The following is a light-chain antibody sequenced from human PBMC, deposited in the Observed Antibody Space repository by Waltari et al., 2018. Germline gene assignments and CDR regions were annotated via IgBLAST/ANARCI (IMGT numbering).Light chain of an antibody. CDR2: AAS. Sequence: IQMTQSPSALSASVGDRVTISCRASQNIYSNLAWYQQKPGKAPKLLIYAASSLQSWILSLFSGSGSGRDFTLTISSLQPEDSAAYYCQHYYDNPFTFGPGTKLDIE. V-gene: IGKV1-6*01. CDR3: QHYYDNPFT. J-gene: IGKJ3*01. CDR1: QNIYSN.